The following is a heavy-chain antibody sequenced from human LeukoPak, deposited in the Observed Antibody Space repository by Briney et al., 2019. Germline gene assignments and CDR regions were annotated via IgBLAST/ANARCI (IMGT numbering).Heavy chain of an antibody. Sequence: SETLSLTCTVSGGSISSGGYYWSWIRQHPGKGLEWIGYIYYSGSTYYNPSLKSRVTISVDTSKNQFSLKLSSVTAADTAVYYCARGYYYDSSGYPPFDYWGQGTLVTVSS. CDR3: ARGYYYDSSGYPPFDY. D-gene: IGHD3-22*01. V-gene: IGHV4-31*03. J-gene: IGHJ4*02. CDR2: IYYSGST. CDR1: GGSISSGGYY.